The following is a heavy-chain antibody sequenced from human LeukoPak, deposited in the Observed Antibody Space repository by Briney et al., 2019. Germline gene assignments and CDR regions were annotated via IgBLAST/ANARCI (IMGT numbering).Heavy chain of an antibody. V-gene: IGHV4-4*07. D-gene: IGHD6-6*01. CDR2: IYTSGST. CDR3: ARVSPKNRRSSSTFDY. CDR1: GGSISYYY. Sequence: SETLSLSCTVSGGSISYYYWSWIRQPAGKGLEGIWRIYTSGSTYYNPSLKSRVTMSVDTSKNQFSLKLTSVTAADTAVYYCARVSPKNRRSSSTFDYWGQGTLVTVSS. J-gene: IGHJ4*02.